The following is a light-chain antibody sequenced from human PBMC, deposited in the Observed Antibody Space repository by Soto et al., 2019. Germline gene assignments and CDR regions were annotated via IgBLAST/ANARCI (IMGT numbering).Light chain of an antibody. Sequence: DIQLTQSPSSLSASVGDRVTITCRASQSMSNYLNWYQQKPGEAPKLLIYAASSLQSGVPSRFSGSGSGTDFTLTISSLQAEDFATYYCQQSYNAPRTFGQGTKLEIK. J-gene: IGKJ2*01. CDR1: QSMSNY. V-gene: IGKV1-39*01. CDR3: QQSYNAPRT. CDR2: AAS.